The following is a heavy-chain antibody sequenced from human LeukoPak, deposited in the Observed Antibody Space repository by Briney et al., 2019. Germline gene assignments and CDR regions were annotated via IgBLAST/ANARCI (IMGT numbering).Heavy chain of an antibody. Sequence: GGSLRLSCAASGFTFSTYWMSWVRQAPGKGLEWVANIKQDGSEKYYVDSVKGRFTISRDNAKNSLYLQMNSLRAEDTAVYYCARVLDTARTYYFDYWGQGTLVTVSS. V-gene: IGHV3-7*03. CDR2: IKQDGSEK. J-gene: IGHJ4*02. CDR1: GFTFSTYW. CDR3: ARVLDTARTYYFDY. D-gene: IGHD5-18*01.